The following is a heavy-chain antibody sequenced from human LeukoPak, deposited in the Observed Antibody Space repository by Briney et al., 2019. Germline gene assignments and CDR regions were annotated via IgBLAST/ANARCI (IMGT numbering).Heavy chain of an antibody. V-gene: IGHV4-39*01. CDR1: GGSISSSSYY. J-gene: IGHJ3*02. CDR3: ARGYCSSTSCSDDDAFDI. Sequence: SETLSLTCTVSGGSISSSSYYWGWIRQPPGKGLEWIGSIYYSGSTYYNPSLKSRVTISVDMSKNQFSLKLSSVTAADTAVYYCARGYCSSTSCSDDDAFDIWGQGTMVTVSS. D-gene: IGHD2-2*01. CDR2: IYYSGST.